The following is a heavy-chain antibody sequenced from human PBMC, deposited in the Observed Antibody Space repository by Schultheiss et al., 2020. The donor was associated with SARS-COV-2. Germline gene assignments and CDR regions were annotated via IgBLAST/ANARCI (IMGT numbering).Heavy chain of an antibody. Sequence: SETLSLTCTVSGGAISSGGYYWSWIRQHPGKGLEWIGYTYYSGSTYYNLSLKSLVTISVDTSKNQFSLKLSSVTAADTAVYYCARAYRPASTENWYFDLWGRGTLVTVSS. CDR3: ARAYRPASTENWYFDL. CDR1: GGAISSGGYY. CDR2: TYYSGST. J-gene: IGHJ2*01. V-gene: IGHV4-31*01.